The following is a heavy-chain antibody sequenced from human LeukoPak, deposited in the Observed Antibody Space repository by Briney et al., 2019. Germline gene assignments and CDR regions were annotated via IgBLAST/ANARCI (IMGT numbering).Heavy chain of an antibody. CDR3: ARGWSGSYYSHYYYYMDV. J-gene: IGHJ6*03. V-gene: IGHV1-2*02. CDR1: GYTFTGYY. Sequence: VASVKVSCKASGYTFTGYYMHWVRQAPGQGLEWMGWINPNSGGTNYAQKFQGRVTMTRDTSMSTAYMELSRLRSDDTAVYYCARGWSGSYYSHYYYYMDVWGKGTTVTVSS. CDR2: INPNSGGT. D-gene: IGHD1-26*01.